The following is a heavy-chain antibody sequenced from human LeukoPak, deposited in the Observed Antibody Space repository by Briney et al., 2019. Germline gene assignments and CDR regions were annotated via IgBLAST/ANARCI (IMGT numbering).Heavy chain of an antibody. Sequence: GGSLRLSCSASGFTFTSHVMHWVRQAPGKGLQYVSGISMNVQTTYYAGSVKGGFTISRDSSKNTVYLQMNSLTAEDTAVYYCVREGLERRTNFDYWGQGTLVSVSS. CDR2: ISMNVQTT. CDR1: GFTFTSHV. CDR3: VREGLERRTNFDY. D-gene: IGHD1-1*01. J-gene: IGHJ4*02. V-gene: IGHV3-64D*06.